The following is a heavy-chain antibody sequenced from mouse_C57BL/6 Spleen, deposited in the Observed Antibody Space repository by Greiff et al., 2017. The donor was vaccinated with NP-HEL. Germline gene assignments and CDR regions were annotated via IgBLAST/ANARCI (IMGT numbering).Heavy chain of an antibody. V-gene: IGHV1-64*01. D-gene: IGHD2-4*01. CDR2: IHPNSGST. CDR3: APYDYDGYYFDY. CDR1: GYTFTSYW. Sequence: VQLQQSGAELVKPGASVKLSCKASGYTFTSYWMHWVKQRPGQGLEWIGMIHPNSGSTNYNEKFKSKATLTVDKSSSTAYMQLSSLTSEDSAVYYCAPYDYDGYYFDYWGQGTTRTVSS. J-gene: IGHJ2*01.